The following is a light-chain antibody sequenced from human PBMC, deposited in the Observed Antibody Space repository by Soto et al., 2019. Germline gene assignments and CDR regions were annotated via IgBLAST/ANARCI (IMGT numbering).Light chain of an antibody. V-gene: IGLV2-14*01. CDR2: DVT. J-gene: IGLJ1*01. Sequence: LAQPASVSGSPGQSITISCTGTGCDVGDQDSVSWYQQHPGKAPKLPIYDVTNRPSGVSNRFSGSQSGNTASLNIAGLQAEDEADYYCCSYSNCITPAYVFGTGTKVTVL. CDR1: GCDVGDQDS. CDR3: CSYSNCITPAYV.